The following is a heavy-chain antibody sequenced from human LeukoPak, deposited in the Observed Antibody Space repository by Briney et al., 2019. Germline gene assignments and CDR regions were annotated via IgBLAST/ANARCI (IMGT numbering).Heavy chain of an antibody. CDR1: GFTFSTYG. Sequence: PGGSLRLSCAASGFTFSTYGMHWVRQAPGKGLEWVAFIRYDGGNKYYADSVRGRFTISRDNSKNTVYLQMNSLRAEDTAVYYCARVGLYCSSTSCYLNYMDVWGKGTTVTVSS. J-gene: IGHJ6*03. D-gene: IGHD2-2*01. V-gene: IGHV3-30*02. CDR2: IRYDGGNK. CDR3: ARVGLYCSSTSCYLNYMDV.